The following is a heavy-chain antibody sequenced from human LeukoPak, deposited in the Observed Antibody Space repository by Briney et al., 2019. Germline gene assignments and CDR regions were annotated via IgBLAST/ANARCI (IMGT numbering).Heavy chain of an antibody. J-gene: IGHJ4*02. V-gene: IGHV4-34*01. CDR1: GGSFSGYY. CDR3: ARGIRPPITAAVTGFYFDY. Sequence: SETLSLTWAVYGGSFSGYYWSWIRQPPGKRLEWIGEINHSGSTNYNPSLKSRVAISVDTSKNQFSLKLSSVTAADAAVYYCARGIRPPITAAVTGFYFDYWGQGTLVTVSS. D-gene: IGHD6-13*01. CDR2: INHSGST.